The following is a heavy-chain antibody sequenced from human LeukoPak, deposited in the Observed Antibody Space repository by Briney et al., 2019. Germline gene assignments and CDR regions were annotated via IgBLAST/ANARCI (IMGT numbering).Heavy chain of an antibody. J-gene: IGHJ4*02. V-gene: IGHV3-21*01. CDR2: ISSSDTYI. CDR3: ARDDEAVAGTRFDY. CDR1: GFTFSSFS. D-gene: IGHD6-19*01. Sequence: PGGSLRLSFAASGFTFSSFSMDWVRQAPGKGLEWLSSISSSDTYIYYADSVKGRFTISRDNAKNSLYLQMNSLRAEDTAVYYCARDDEAVAGTRFDYWGQGTLVTVSS.